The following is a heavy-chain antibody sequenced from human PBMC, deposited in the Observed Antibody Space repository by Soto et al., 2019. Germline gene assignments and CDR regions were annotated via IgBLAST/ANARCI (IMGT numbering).Heavy chain of an antibody. Sequence: SVKVSCKASGGTFSSYAISWVRQAPGQGLEWMGGIIPIFGTANYAQKFQGRVTITADESTSTAYMELSSLRSEDTAVYYCARGVDYYDSRGYLSDAFDIWGQGTMVTV. D-gene: IGHD3-22*01. J-gene: IGHJ3*02. V-gene: IGHV1-69*13. CDR3: ARGVDYYDSRGYLSDAFDI. CDR1: GGTFSSYA. CDR2: IIPIFGTA.